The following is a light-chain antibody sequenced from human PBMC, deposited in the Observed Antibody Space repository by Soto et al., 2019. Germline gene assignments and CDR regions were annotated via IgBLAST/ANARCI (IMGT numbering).Light chain of an antibody. V-gene: IGKV1-5*03. J-gene: IGKJ3*01. CDR1: QTISRNW. CDR3: QQDPSYRLFT. Sequence: DIQMTQSPSTLSASVGDRVTITCRASQTISRNWLAWFQQKPGKAPKLLIYKASNLVRRVPSSFSGSESETEFTPTISSRPPDDVPTYYYQQDPSYRLFTFGPGNKVDV. CDR2: KAS.